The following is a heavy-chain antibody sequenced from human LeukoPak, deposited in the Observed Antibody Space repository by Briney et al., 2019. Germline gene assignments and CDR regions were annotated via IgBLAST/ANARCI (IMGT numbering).Heavy chain of an antibody. CDR1: GYTFTSYY. CDR2: INPSGGST. J-gene: IGHJ3*02. D-gene: IGHD3-9*01. Sequence: GASVKVSCKASGYTFTSYYMHWVRQAPGQGPEWMGIINPSGGSTSYAQKFQGRVTMTRDTSTSTVYMELSSLRSEDTAVYYCARVILTGYYVGAFDIWGQGTMVTVSS. V-gene: IGHV1-46*01. CDR3: ARVILTGYYVGAFDI.